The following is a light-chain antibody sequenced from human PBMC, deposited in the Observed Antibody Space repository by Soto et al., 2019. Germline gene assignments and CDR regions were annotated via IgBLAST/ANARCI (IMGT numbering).Light chain of an antibody. CDR1: QSITNY. V-gene: IGKV1-39*01. J-gene: IGKJ2*01. Sequence: DIQMTQSPSSLSVSVGDRITITCRASQSITNYLNWYQQKPGKAPKLLVYAASSLQSGVPSRFSGNGSGTDFTLTISSLQPEDFASYYCQQSDSYPYNFGQGTKLEIK. CDR2: AAS. CDR3: QQSDSYPYN.